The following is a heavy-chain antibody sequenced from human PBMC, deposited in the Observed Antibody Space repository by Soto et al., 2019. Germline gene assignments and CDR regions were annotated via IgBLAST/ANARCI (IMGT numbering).Heavy chain of an antibody. CDR3: ARGALGDGYCSGGSCSDAFDI. Sequence: QVQLVQSGAEVKKPGASVKVSCKASGYTFTSYYMHWVRQDPGQGLEWMGIINPSGGSTSYAQKFQGRVTMTRDTSTSTVYMELSSLRSEDTAVYYCARGALGDGYCSGGSCSDAFDIWGQGTMVTVSS. D-gene: IGHD2-15*01. CDR1: GYTFTSYY. V-gene: IGHV1-46*03. J-gene: IGHJ3*02. CDR2: INPSGGST.